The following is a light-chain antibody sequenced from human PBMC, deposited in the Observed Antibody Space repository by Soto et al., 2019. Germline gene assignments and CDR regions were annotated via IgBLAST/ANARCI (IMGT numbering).Light chain of an antibody. CDR3: QHYNSYSEA. J-gene: IGKJ1*01. V-gene: IGKV1-5*03. Sequence: DIQMTQSPSALSGYVGDRVTINCRASQTISSWLAWYQQEPGQAPKLLIYKASTLKSGDPSRFSGSGSGTEFTLTISSLQPDDFATYYCQHYNSYSEAFGQGTKVDI. CDR2: KAS. CDR1: QTISSW.